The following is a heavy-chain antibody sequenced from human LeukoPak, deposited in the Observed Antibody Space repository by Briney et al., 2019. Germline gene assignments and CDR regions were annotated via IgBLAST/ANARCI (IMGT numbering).Heavy chain of an antibody. CDR1: GGSLSNSH. CDR2: IYKTGST. CDR3: ARQYSSSPFDF. V-gene: IGHV4-4*07. Sequence: PSETLSLTCTVSGGSLSNSHWSWIRQPAGKGLEWIGIIYKTGSTNYNPSLKSRVTISRDTSKNQFSLKLSSVTAADTAVYYCARQYSSSPFDFWGQGTLVTVSS. J-gene: IGHJ4*02. D-gene: IGHD6-13*01.